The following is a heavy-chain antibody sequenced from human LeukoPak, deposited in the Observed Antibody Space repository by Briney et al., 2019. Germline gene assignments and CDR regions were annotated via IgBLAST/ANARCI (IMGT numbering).Heavy chain of an antibody. CDR2: ISYDGSNK. D-gene: IGHD3-22*01. Sequence: GGSLRLSCAASGFTFSSYGMHWVRQAPGKGLEWVAVISYDGSNKYYADSVKGRFTISRDNSKNTLYLQMNSLRAEDTAVYYCAKSYYYDSSGYYSDYWGQGTLVTAS. CDR1: GFTFSSYG. V-gene: IGHV3-30*18. J-gene: IGHJ4*02. CDR3: AKSYYYDSSGYYSDY.